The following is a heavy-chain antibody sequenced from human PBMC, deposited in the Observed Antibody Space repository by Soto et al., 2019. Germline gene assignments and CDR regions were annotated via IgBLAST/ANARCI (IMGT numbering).Heavy chain of an antibody. CDR2: ISHSGETL. D-gene: IGHD3-9*01. V-gene: IGHV3-48*03. J-gene: IGHJ5*02. CDR3: ARDFDLDT. CDR1: GFPFSSYE. Sequence: VGSLRLSCTTSGFPFSSYEMNWVRQAPGKGLEWVSYISHSGETLSYADSVKGRFTISRDKAKDSLYLQMNSLKVADTAIYYCARDFDLDTWGQGTLVTVSS.